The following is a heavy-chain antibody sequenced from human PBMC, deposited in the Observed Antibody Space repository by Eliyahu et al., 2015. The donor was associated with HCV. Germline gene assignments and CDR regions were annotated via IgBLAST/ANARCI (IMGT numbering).Heavy chain of an antibody. CDR2: IYSTATT. V-gene: IGHV4-59*01. CDR1: GDSLXRYY. Sequence: QVQLQESGPGLVKPSETLXLTCTXSGDSLXRYYWNXXRQPPGKGLEWIAYIYSTATTNYXPSLKSRVTISVDTSKNQFSLHLTSVTAADTAVYYCARFRYYEWAIDYWGQGTLVTVSS. J-gene: IGHJ4*02. D-gene: IGHD3-9*01. CDR3: ARFRYYEWAIDY.